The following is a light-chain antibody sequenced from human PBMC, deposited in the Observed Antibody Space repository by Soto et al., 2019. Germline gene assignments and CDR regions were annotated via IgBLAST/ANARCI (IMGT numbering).Light chain of an antibody. J-gene: IGKJ1*01. CDR3: QQCGSSPRT. CDR2: AAS. V-gene: IGKV3-20*01. Sequence: EILLTQSPGTLSLSPGETATLSCRASQNIISNYLAWYQQKPGQAPRLLIYAASNRAAGVPDRFSGSGSGTDFTLTISRLEPEDFAVYYCQQCGSSPRTFGQGTNVDIK. CDR1: QNIISNY.